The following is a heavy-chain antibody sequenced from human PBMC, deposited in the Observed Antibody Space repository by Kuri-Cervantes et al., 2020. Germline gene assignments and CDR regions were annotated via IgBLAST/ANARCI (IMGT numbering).Heavy chain of an antibody. J-gene: IGHJ4*02. V-gene: IGHV4-4*02. CDR2: IIHSGST. D-gene: IGHD7-27*01. Sequence: SQTLSLTCAVSVGSNSSSNWWSWVRQPPGKGLEWSGEIIHSGSTNYNPSPRSRVTISVDTSKNQFSLKLSSVTAAETALYYCAREPNWGSGYWGQGTLVTVSS. CDR3: AREPNWGSGY. CDR1: VGSNSSSNW.